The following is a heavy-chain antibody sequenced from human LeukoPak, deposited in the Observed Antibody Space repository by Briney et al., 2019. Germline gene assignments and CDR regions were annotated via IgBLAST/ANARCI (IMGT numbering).Heavy chain of an antibody. V-gene: IGHV3-49*04. CDR1: GFSFADHA. CDR3: ARGPIQLWIHNAMDV. CDR2: IRSKAYRGTT. Sequence: GGSLRLSCTTSGFSFADHAMSWVRQAPGKGLEWVGFIRSKAYRGTTEYAASVKGRFTISRDDSNSIVYLQMNSVKSEDTALYYCARGPIQLWIHNAMDVWGQGATVTVSS. D-gene: IGHD5-18*01. J-gene: IGHJ6*02.